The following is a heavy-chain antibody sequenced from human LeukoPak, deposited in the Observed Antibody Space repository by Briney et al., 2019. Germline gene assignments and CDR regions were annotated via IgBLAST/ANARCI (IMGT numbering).Heavy chain of an antibody. CDR1: GFTFSDYY. Sequence: GGSLRLSCAASGFTFSDYYMSWIRQAPGKGLNWVSSISSSSSTIHYADSVKGRFTVSRDNAKNSLYLQMNSLRAEDTAVYYCARDLWVVPAVYYGMDVWGQGTTVTVSS. J-gene: IGHJ6*02. D-gene: IGHD2-2*01. V-gene: IGHV3-11*01. CDR3: ARDLWVVPAVYYGMDV. CDR2: ISSSSSTI.